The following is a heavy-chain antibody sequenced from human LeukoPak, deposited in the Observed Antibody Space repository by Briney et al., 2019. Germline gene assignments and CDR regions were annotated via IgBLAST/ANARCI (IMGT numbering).Heavy chain of an antibody. CDR2: IKYDGSEK. Sequence: PGESLRLSCVASGFTFGSYWMHWVRQAPGKGLEWVANIKYDGSEKFYADSVKGRFTISRDNAKNSLYLQMNSLRAEDTAVYYCAKQPTSSGWSSHTNIDYWGQGTLVTVSS. CDR3: AKQPTSSGWSSHTNIDY. D-gene: IGHD6-19*01. CDR1: GFTFGSYW. V-gene: IGHV3-7*01. J-gene: IGHJ4*02.